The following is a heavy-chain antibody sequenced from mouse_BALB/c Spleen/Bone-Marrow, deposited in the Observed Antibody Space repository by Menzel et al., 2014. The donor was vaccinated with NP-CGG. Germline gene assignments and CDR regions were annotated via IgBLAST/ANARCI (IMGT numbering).Heavy chain of an antibody. CDR2: INPNSNYT. V-gene: IGHV1-4*01. D-gene: IGHD1-1*02. J-gene: IGHJ3*01. CDR3: AREVYGAWFAY. Sequence: QVQLQQSGAELARPGASVKMSCKASGYTFTYYTMYWVKQTPGQGLEWIGHINPNSNYTNYNQKFKDKATFTADNSTSTAYMQMSSLTSEDSAVYYCAREVYGAWFAYWGQGTLVTVSA. CDR1: GYTFTYYT.